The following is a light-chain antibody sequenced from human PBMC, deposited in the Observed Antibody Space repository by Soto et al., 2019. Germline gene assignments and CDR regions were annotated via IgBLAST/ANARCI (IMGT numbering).Light chain of an antibody. CDR2: DAS. Sequence: DIQMTQSPSSVSASVGDRVTITCRASQGIGSYLIWYQQQPGKAPKLLISDASSLQSGVPSRFSGSGSGTDFTLTITSLQPEDFATYYCQQANTFPLAFGQGTNVEIK. CDR3: QQANTFPLA. J-gene: IGKJ1*01. CDR1: QGIGSY. V-gene: IGKV1-12*01.